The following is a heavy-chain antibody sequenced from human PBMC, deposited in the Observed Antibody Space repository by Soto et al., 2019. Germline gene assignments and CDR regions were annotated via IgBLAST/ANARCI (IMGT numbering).Heavy chain of an antibody. D-gene: IGHD4-17*01. CDR2: ISWNSGSI. CDR1: GFTFDDYA. CDR3: AKDMGDYVLSFDY. V-gene: IGHV3-9*01. J-gene: IGHJ4*02. Sequence: EVQLVESGGGLVQPGRSLRLSCAASGFTFDDYAMHWVRQAPGKGLEWVSGISWNSGSIGYADSVKGRFTISRDNAKNSLYLQMNSLRAEDTALYYCAKDMGDYVLSFDYWGQGTLVTVSS.